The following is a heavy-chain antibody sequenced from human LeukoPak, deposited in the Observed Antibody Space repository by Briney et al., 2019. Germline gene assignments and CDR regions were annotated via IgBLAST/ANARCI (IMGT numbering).Heavy chain of an antibody. Sequence: GGSLRLSCAASGFFFSNYWMSWLRQAPGKGLEWVATIREDGSEKYYVDSVKGRFTISRDNAKKSLYLQMNSLRAEDTALYYCADVLDWAYWGQGTLVAVSS. CDR3: ADVLDWAY. V-gene: IGHV3-7*01. J-gene: IGHJ4*02. CDR2: IREDGSEK. D-gene: IGHD3/OR15-3a*01. CDR1: GFFFSNYW.